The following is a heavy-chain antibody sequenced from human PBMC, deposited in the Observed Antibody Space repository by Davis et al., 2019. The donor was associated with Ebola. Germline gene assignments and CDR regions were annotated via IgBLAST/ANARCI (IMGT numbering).Heavy chain of an antibody. CDR2: INHIGST. CDR1: GGSFSGYY. CDR3: ARDAGYSYGSDY. V-gene: IGHV4-34*01. D-gene: IGHD5-18*01. J-gene: IGHJ4*02. Sequence: SETLSLTCAVYGGSFSGYYWSWIRQPPGKGLEWIGEINHIGSTNYNPFLKSRVTISVDTSKNQFSLKLSSVTAADTAVYYCARDAGYSYGSDYWGQGTLVTVSS.